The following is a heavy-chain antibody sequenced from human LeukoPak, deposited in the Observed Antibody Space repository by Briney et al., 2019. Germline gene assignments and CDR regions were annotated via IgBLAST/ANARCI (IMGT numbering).Heavy chain of an antibody. D-gene: IGHD4-17*01. CDR3: AKGYYADYGDH. CDR1: GFTFSSYG. Sequence: GRSLRLSCAASGFTFSSYGMHWVRQAPGKGLEWEAVISYDGSNKYYADSVKGRFTISRDNSKNTLYLQMNSLRVEDTAVYYCAKGYYADYGDHWGQGTLVTVSS. CDR2: ISYDGSNK. V-gene: IGHV3-30*18. J-gene: IGHJ4*02.